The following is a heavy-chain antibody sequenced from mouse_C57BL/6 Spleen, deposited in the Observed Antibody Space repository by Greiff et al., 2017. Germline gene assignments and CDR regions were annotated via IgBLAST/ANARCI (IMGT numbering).Heavy chain of an antibody. D-gene: IGHD2-1*01. CDR2: INPNNGGT. CDR3: ARGDLLNAMDY. CDR1: GYTFTDYY. Sequence: VQLQQSGPELVKPGASVKISCKASGYTFTDYYMNWVKQSHGKSLEWIGDINPNNGGTSYNQKFKGKATLTVDKSSSTAYMERRSLTSEDSAVYYCARGDLLNAMDYWGQGTSVTVSS. V-gene: IGHV1-26*01. J-gene: IGHJ4*01.